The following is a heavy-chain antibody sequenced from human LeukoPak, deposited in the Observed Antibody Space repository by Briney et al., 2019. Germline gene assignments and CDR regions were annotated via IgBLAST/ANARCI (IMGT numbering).Heavy chain of an antibody. CDR3: ARAPGSSSWHEGGY. CDR1: GFIFSSYE. CDR2: ISNSGTTI. V-gene: IGHV3-48*03. D-gene: IGHD6-13*01. J-gene: IGHJ4*02. Sequence: GGSLRLSCVVSGFIFSSYEMNWVRQAPGKGLEWVSYISNSGTTIYYADSVKGRFTISRDNAKNSLYVQMNSLRAEDTAVYYCARAPGSSSWHEGGYWGQGTLVTVSS.